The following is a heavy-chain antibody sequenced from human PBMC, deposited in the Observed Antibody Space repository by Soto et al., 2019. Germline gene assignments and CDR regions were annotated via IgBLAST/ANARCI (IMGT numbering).Heavy chain of an antibody. V-gene: IGHV3-7*05. J-gene: IGHJ1*01. D-gene: IGHD2-2*01. CDR1: GFTFSDYW. CDR3: ATYCSSPSFRSY. Sequence: PGGSLRLSCVASGFTFSDYWMTWVRQAPGKGLEWVANIKEDGSQKYYVDSVKGRFTISRDNAANSLYLQLKYLGAEDTAVYYCATYCSSPSFRSYWGQGTLVTVSS. CDR2: IKEDGSQK.